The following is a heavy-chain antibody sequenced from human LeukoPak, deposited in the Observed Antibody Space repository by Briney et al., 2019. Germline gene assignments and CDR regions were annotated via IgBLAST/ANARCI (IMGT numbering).Heavy chain of an antibody. V-gene: IGHV3-7*01. Sequence: GGSLKLSCAASGFTFTTYWINWVRQAPGKGLEWVAVINQDGGEKYYVDSVKGRFTISRDNAKNSLYLQMNSLRAEDTAVYYCARDFRNAGDYWGQGTLVTVSS. CDR1: GFTFTTYW. J-gene: IGHJ4*02. CDR2: INQDGGEK. D-gene: IGHD1-14*01. CDR3: ARDFRNAGDY.